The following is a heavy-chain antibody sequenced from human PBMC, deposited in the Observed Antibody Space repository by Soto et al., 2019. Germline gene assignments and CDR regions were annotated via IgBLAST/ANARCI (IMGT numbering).Heavy chain of an antibody. D-gene: IGHD3-10*01. J-gene: IGHJ5*01. V-gene: IGHV4-39*01. CDR1: GASINNFAYY. CDR3: ARRERYYGSPGWFDP. CDR2: VYYNENT. Sequence: SETLSLTCSVSGASINNFAYYWGWIRQPPGKGLEWIGTVYYNENTYYNPSLRSRVAISVDTAKHQFSLNLRSVTAADTAVYFCARRERYYGSPGWFDPWGQGTLATVSS.